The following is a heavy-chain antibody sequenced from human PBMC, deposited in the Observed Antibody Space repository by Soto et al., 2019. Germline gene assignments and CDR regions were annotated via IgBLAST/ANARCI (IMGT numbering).Heavy chain of an antibody. J-gene: IGHJ4*01. V-gene: IGHV4-34*01. CDR3: AEVAVAGTAVFDY. CDR2: INHSGST. Sequence: SETLCLTCAVYGGSFSGYYWSWIRQPPGKGLEWIGEINHSGSTNYNPSLKSRVPISVDTSKNQFSLKLSSVTAADTAVYYCAEVAVAGTAVFDYWGNGTLVTVSS. D-gene: IGHD6-19*01. CDR1: GGSFSGYY.